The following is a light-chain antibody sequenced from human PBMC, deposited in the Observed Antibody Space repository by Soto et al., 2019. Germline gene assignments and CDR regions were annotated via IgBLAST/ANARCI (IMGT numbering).Light chain of an antibody. CDR2: GAS. J-gene: IGKJ5*01. CDR3: HQYDNWFPFT. Sequence: EIVMTQSPATLSVSPGERATLSCRASQSVRSNLGWYQQKPGQAPRLLIYGASTRATGIPARFSGSGSGTEFTLTISSLQSQDSAVYYCHQYDNWFPFTFGQPTRLEI. V-gene: IGKV3-15*01. CDR1: QSVRSN.